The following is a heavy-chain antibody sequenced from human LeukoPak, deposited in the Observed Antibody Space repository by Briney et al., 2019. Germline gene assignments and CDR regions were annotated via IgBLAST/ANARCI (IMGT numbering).Heavy chain of an antibody. J-gene: IGHJ5*02. D-gene: IGHD3-3*01. CDR1: GGSISSYY. CDR2: IYTSGST. Sequence: PSETLSLTCTVSGGSISSYYWSWIRQPAGKGLEWIGRIYTSGSTNYNPSLKSRVTMSVDTSKNQFSLKLSSVTAADTAVYYCARDGTYCDFWSGYDWFDPWGQGTLVTVSS. CDR3: ARDGTYCDFWSGYDWFDP. V-gene: IGHV4-4*07.